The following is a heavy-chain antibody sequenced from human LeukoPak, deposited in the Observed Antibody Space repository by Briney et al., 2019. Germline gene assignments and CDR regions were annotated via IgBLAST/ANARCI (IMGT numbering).Heavy chain of an antibody. J-gene: IGHJ3*02. CDR2: FFYGGST. D-gene: IGHD1-26*01. CDR1: GDXITSSNYY. V-gene: IGHV4-39*01. CDR3: ARVSGAQDDAFDI. Sequence: SETLSLMCTVSGDXITSSNYYWGWIRQPPGKGLEWIGSFFYGGSTYSNPSLKSRVTFSVDTSKNQYSLRLTSVTAADTAVYYCARVSGAQDDAFDIWGQGTKVTVAS.